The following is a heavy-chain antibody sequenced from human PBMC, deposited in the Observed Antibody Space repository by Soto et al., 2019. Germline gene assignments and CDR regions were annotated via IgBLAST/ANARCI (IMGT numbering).Heavy chain of an antibody. D-gene: IGHD2-2*02. V-gene: IGHV3-23*01. Sequence: PGGSLRLSCAASGFTFSSYAMSWVRQAPGKWLEWVSGITASGGSTSYADSVKGRFTISRDNSKNTLYLQMNSLRAEDTAVYYCAHTQGIVLVPAAIWYWGQGXLVTVYS. J-gene: IGHJ4*02. CDR1: GFTFSSYA. CDR2: ITASGGST. CDR3: AHTQGIVLVPAAIWY.